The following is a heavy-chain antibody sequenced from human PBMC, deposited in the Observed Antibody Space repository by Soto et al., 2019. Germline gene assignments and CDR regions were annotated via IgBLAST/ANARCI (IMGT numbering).Heavy chain of an antibody. CDR2: ISGSGGST. V-gene: IGHV3-23*01. D-gene: IGHD2-2*01. J-gene: IGHJ4*02. CDR1: GFTFSSYA. CDR3: AKAPPYCSSTSCLYFDY. Sequence: PGGSLRLSCAASGFTFSSYAMSWVRQAPGKGLEWVSAISGSGGSTYYADSVKGRFTISRDNSKNTLYLQMNSLRAEDTAVYYCAKAPPYCSSTSCLYFDYWGQGTLVTVSS.